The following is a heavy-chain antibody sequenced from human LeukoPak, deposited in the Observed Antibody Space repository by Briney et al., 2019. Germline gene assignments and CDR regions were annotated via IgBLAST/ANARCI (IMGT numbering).Heavy chain of an antibody. J-gene: IGHJ3*02. CDR3: ARARGSAERYYDSSGYYIVDAFDI. Sequence: GGSLGLFCAASGFSFSSYSMNWVRQAPGKGLEWVSYISSSTSYIYYADSVKGRFTISRDNAKNSLYLQMSSLRAEDTAVYYCARARGSAERYYDSSGYYIVDAFDIWGQGTMVTVSS. D-gene: IGHD3-22*01. CDR1: GFSFSSYS. V-gene: IGHV3-21*01. CDR2: ISSSTSYI.